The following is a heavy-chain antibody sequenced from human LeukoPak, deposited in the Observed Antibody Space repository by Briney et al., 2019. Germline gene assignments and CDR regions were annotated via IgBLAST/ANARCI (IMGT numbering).Heavy chain of an antibody. CDR1: GFTFSSYA. CDR3: AKDRGSSWYYFDY. D-gene: IGHD6-13*01. J-gene: IGHJ4*02. V-gene: IGHV3-23*01. Sequence: GGFLRLSCAAAGFTFSSYAMSWVRQAPGKGLEWVSAISGSGGSTYYADSVKGRFTISRDNSKNTLYLQMNSLRAEDTAVYYCAKDRGSSWYYFDYWGQGTLVTVSS. CDR2: ISGSGGST.